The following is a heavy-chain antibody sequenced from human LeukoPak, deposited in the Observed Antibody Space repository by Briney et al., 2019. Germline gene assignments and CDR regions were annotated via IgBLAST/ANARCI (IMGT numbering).Heavy chain of an antibody. V-gene: IGHV3-66*01. Sequence: QSGGSLRLSCAASGFTVSSSYMGWVRQAPGKGLEWVSVLYTGGSAYYADSVKGRFTISRDNSNNTLYLQMNSLSAEDTAVYYCARGLAAAGSTFDYWGQGTLVTVSS. CDR1: GFTVSSSY. CDR3: ARGLAAAGSTFDY. D-gene: IGHD6-13*01. CDR2: LYTGGSA. J-gene: IGHJ4*02.